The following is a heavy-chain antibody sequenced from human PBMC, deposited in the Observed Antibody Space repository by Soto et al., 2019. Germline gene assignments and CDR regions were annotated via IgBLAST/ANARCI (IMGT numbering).Heavy chain of an antibody. V-gene: IGHV3-15*01. Sequence: SCAASGFAFSNAWMSWVRQAPGKGLEWVGRIKSKTDGGTRDYAAPVKGRFTMSRDDSKNMVYLQMSSLKTEDTAVYYCTTDDPINKNWGQGTLVTVSS. CDR2: IKSKTDGGTR. CDR3: TTDDPINKN. J-gene: IGHJ4*02. CDR1: GFAFSNAW.